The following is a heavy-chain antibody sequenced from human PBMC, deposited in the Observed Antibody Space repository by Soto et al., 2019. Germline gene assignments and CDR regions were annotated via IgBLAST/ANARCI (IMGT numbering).Heavy chain of an antibody. Sequence: HPGGSLRLSCAASGFTFSSNAMSWVRQAPTKGLEWVSGVTGSGGTTYYADSVRGRFTISRDNSKNTVYLQMSSLRPEDTALYYCVRKVSTIRWYFDYWGQGSLVPVSS. CDR3: VRKVSTIRWYFDY. CDR2: VTGSGGTT. J-gene: IGHJ4*02. CDR1: GFTFSSNA. V-gene: IGHV3-23*01. D-gene: IGHD5-12*01.